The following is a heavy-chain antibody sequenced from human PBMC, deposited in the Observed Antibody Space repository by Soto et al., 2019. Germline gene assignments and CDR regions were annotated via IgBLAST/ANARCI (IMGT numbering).Heavy chain of an antibody. D-gene: IGHD3-10*01. J-gene: IGHJ5*02. CDR1: GFTFSSYA. CDR2: ISGSGGST. Sequence: EVQLLESGGGLVQPGGSLRLSCAASGFTFSSYAMSWVRQAPGKGLEWVSAISGSGGSTYYADSVKGRFTISRDNSKNTLYLQMNSLRAEDTAVYYCAKIPTYYYGSGSYFSWFDHWGQGTLVTVSS. CDR3: AKIPTYYYGSGSYFSWFDH. V-gene: IGHV3-23*01.